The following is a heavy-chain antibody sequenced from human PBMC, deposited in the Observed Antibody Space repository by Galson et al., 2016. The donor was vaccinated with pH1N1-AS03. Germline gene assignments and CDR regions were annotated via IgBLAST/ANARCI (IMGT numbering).Heavy chain of an antibody. V-gene: IGHV6-1*01. CDR3: ARADYSQYGPLMIDY. J-gene: IGHJ4*02. Sequence: CAISGDSVSSNSAAWNWIRQSPSRGLEWLGRTYYRSKWYNDYAVSVESRITINPDTSKNQFSLQLSSVTAADTAVYYCARADYSQYGPLMIDYWGQGALVTVSS. CDR2: TYYRSKWYN. D-gene: IGHD2-15*01. CDR1: GDSVSSNSAA.